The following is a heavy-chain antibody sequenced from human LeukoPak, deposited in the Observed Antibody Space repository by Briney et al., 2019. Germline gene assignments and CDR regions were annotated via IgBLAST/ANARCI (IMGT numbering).Heavy chain of an antibody. CDR2: VHLDGRT. Sequence: SGTLSLTCAVSGGSVTSTNWWTWVRQPPGKGLEWIGEVHLDGRTNYNPSLTGRLTMSVDLYENHISLKMTSVTAADTAVYYCAREGGFYRPLDYSGQGMLVTVFS. V-gene: IGHV4-4*02. D-gene: IGHD3-3*01. J-gene: IGHJ4*02. CDR3: AREGGFYRPLDY. CDR1: GGSVTSTNW.